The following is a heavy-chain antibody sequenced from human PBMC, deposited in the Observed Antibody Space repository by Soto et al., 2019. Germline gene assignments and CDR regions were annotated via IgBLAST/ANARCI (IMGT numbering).Heavy chain of an antibody. J-gene: IGHJ3*02. CDR1: GYSFTSYW. V-gene: IGHV5-10-1*01. D-gene: IGHD3-3*01. CDR2: IDPSDSYT. CDR3: ARQTYYDFWSGLYPDAFDI. Sequence: ESLKISCKGSGYSFTSYWISLVRQMRGKGLEWMGRIDPSDSYTNYSPSFQGHVTISADKSISTAYLQWSSLKASDTAMYYCARQTYYDFWSGLYPDAFDIWGQGTMVTVSS.